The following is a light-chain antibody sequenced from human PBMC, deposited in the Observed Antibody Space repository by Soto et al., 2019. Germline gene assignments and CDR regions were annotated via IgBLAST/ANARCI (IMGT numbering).Light chain of an antibody. CDR3: AVWDDSVKTLL. CDR1: SSNIGSNT. J-gene: IGLJ3*02. Sequence: QSVLTQPPSASETPEQRVTISCSGSSSNIGSNTVNWYQHLPGTTPKLLIYNNYQRPSGVPDRFSASKSGTSASMAITGLQSEDEADYYCAVWDDSVKTLLFGGGTQLTVL. CDR2: NNY. V-gene: IGLV1-44*01.